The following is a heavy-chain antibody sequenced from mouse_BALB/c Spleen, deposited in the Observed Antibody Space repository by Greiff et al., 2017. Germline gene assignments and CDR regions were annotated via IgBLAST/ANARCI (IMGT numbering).Heavy chain of an antibody. J-gene: IGHJ1*01. D-gene: IGHD1-1*01. V-gene: IGHV5-9-3*01. Sequence: EVQRVESGGGLVKPGGSLKLSCAASGFTFSSYAMSWVRQTPEKRLEWVATISSGGSYTYYPDSVKGRFTISRDNAKNTLYLQMSSLRSEDTAMYYCASTVVAHWYLDVGGAGTTVTVSS. CDR2: ISSGGSYT. CDR3: ASTVVAHWYLDV. CDR1: GFTFSSYA.